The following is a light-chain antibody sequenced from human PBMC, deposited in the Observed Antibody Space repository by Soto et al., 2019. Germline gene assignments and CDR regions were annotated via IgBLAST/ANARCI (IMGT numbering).Light chain of an antibody. J-gene: IGLJ1*01. CDR1: SSNVGPADA. CDR3: ASQDDSLNAQGV. CDR2: RNN. V-gene: IGLV1-44*01. Sequence: QSVLTQPPSVSGAPGQRVTISCTGASSNVGPADAVHWYQQLPGTAPKFLIYRNNQWPSGVPGRLSGSKSGTSASLAISGLQSEDDTDYYCASQDDSLNAQGVFGTGTKLTVL.